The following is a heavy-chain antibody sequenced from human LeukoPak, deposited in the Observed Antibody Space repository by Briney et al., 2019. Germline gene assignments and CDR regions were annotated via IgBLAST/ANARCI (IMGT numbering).Heavy chain of an antibody. J-gene: IGHJ3*02. Sequence: SETLSLTCTVSGGSISSYYWSWIRQPPGKGLEWIGYIYYSGSTNYNPSLKSRVTISVDTSKNQFSLKLSSVTAADTAVYYCASSSSYYDSSGYYNAFDIWGQGTMVTVSS. CDR3: ASSSSYYDSSGYYNAFDI. D-gene: IGHD3-22*01. CDR2: IYYSGST. V-gene: IGHV4-59*01. CDR1: GGSISSYY.